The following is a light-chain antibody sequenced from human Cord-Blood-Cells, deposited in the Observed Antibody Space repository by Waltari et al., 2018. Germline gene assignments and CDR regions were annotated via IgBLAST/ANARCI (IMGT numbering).Light chain of an antibody. V-gene: IGLV2-11*01. J-gene: IGLJ3*02. CDR1: SSDVGGYNY. CDR2: DVS. CDR3: CSYAGSYTWV. Sequence: QSALTQPRSVSGSPGQSVTISCTGTSSDVGGYNYVSWYQQHPGKAPKLMIYDVSKRPPGVPDRFPGSKSGNPASLTISGLQAEDEADYYCCSYAGSYTWVFGGGTKLTVL.